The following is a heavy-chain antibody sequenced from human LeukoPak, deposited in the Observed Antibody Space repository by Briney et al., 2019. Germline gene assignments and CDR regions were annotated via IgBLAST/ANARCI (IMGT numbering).Heavy chain of an antibody. CDR1: HRPCGVG. Sequence: HRPCGVGVGWIRQPPGKALEWLAVIYWDDDKRYSPSLRNRLTITKDTSKNQVVLSVTNMDPVDTATYYCAHTGHYYDRNNANWYFDLWGRGTLVTVSS. CDR2: IYWDDDK. CDR3: AHTGHYYDRNNANWYFDL. V-gene: IGHV2-5*02. J-gene: IGHJ2*01. D-gene: IGHD3-22*01.